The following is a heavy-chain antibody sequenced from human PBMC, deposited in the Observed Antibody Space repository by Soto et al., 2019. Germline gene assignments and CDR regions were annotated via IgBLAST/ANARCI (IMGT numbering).Heavy chain of an antibody. J-gene: IGHJ4*02. CDR3: AKDVGSYYYDTSAYHYDY. CDR2: ISWNSGTI. Sequence: GGSLRLSCVASGFIFEDYAMNWVRQGPGKGLEWVSGISWNSGTIGYADAVKGRFTISRDNAKNSLHLQMNSLRAEDTALYYCAKDVGSYYYDTSAYHYDYCGRGTQVTVSS. CDR1: GFIFEDYA. V-gene: IGHV3-9*01. D-gene: IGHD3-22*01.